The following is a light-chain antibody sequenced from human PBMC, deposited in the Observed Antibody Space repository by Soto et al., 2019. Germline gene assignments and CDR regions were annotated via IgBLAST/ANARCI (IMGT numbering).Light chain of an antibody. Sequence: QSALTQPASVSGSPGQSITISCTGTSNDVGGYNHVSWYQQSPGKVPKLLIYNVSNRPSGVSDRFSDSKSGNTASLTISGLQAEDEADYYCCSFTSSNTHVFGTGTKVTVL. CDR1: SNDVGGYNH. J-gene: IGLJ1*01. CDR3: CSFTSSNTHV. V-gene: IGLV2-14*01. CDR2: NVS.